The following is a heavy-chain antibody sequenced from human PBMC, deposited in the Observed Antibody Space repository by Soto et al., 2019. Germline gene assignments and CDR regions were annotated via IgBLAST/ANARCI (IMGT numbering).Heavy chain of an antibody. D-gene: IGHD4-4*01. CDR1: GCSVRSYY. CDR2: VFYTGRA. J-gene: IGHJ6*02. CDR3: ARDGDGRMTTNPYYYNGMDV. V-gene: IGHV4-59*02. Sequence: TEALSLTCNVAGCSVRSYYWSCIRQPPGKGLEWIGYVFYTGRANYNASLKGRVSISLDTSNYQFSLKLSSVTAADTAVYYCARDGDGRMTTNPYYYNGMDVWGPGTKVTVSS.